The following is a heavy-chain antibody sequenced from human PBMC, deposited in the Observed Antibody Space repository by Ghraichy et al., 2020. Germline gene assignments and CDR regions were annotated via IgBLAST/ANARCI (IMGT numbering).Heavy chain of an antibody. Sequence: SCAASGFTFSSYCMTWVRQAPGKGLEWVANIKQDGSEKNYVGSVKGRFTISRDNAKNSLHLQMNSLRAEDTAVYYCARKGDYGDFHFDYWGQGTLVTVSS. CDR1: GFTFSSYC. J-gene: IGHJ4*02. CDR2: IKQDGSEK. D-gene: IGHD4-17*01. V-gene: IGHV3-7*01. CDR3: ARKGDYGDFHFDY.